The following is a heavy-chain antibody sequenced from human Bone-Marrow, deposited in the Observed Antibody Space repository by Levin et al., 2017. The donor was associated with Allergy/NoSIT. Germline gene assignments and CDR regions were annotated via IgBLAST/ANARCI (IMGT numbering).Heavy chain of an antibody. V-gene: IGHV3-15*07. J-gene: IGHJ6*02. D-gene: IGHD4-17*01. CDR2: IKSKTDGGTT. CDR3: TTDSTVTRGVLYYDDGMDV. CDR1: GFTFSNAW. Sequence: GESLKISCAASGFTFSNAWMNWVRQAPGKGLEWVGRIKSKTDGGTTDYAAPVKGRFTISRDDSKNTLYLQMNSLKTEDTAVYYCTTDSTVTRGVLYYDDGMDVWGQGTTVTVSS.